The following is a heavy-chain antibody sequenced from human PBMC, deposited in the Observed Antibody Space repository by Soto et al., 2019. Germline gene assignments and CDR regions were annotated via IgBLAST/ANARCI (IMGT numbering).Heavy chain of an antibody. CDR3: ARAGDSIVRGVIIMNYYGMDV. J-gene: IGHJ6*02. CDR1: GYSISSGYY. Sequence: PSETLSLTCAVSGYSISSGYYWGWIRQPPGKGLEWIGNIHHSGTTYYNPSLKSRVTISIDRSKNQFSLKLSSVTAADTAVYYWARAGDSIVRGVIIMNYYGMDVWGQGTTVTVSS. D-gene: IGHD3-10*01. CDR2: IHHSGTT. V-gene: IGHV4-38-2*01.